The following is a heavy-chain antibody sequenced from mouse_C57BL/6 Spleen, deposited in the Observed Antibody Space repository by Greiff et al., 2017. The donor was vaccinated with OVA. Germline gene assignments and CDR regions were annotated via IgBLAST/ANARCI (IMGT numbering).Heavy chain of an antibody. CDR3: VRHEGDYDGGLFAY. V-gene: IGHV10-1*01. CDR2: IRSKSNNYAT. J-gene: IGHJ3*01. CDR1: GFSFNTYA. Sequence: EVQVVESGGGLVQPKGSLKLSCAASGFSFNTYAMNWVRQAPGKGLEWVARIRSKSNNYATYYADSVKDRFTISRDDSESMLYLQMNNLKTEDTAMYYCVRHEGDYDGGLFAYWGQGTLVTVSA. D-gene: IGHD2-4*01.